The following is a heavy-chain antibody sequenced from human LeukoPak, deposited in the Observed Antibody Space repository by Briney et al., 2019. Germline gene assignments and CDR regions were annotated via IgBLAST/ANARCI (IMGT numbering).Heavy chain of an antibody. D-gene: IGHD6-13*01. CDR1: GFTFSSYA. V-gene: IGHV3-64*01. J-gene: IGHJ4*02. Sequence: PGGSLRLSCAASGFTFSSYAVHWVRQAPGKGLEYVSAISSNGGSTYYANSVKGRFTISRDNSKNTLYLQMGSLRAEDMAVYYCARDRARIAAAGAFDYWGQGTLVTVSS. CDR3: ARDRARIAAAGAFDY. CDR2: ISSNGGST.